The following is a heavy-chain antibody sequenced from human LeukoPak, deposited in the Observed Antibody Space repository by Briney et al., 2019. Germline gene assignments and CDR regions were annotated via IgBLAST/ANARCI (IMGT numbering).Heavy chain of an antibody. J-gene: IGHJ5*02. CDR2: ISDSGGST. D-gene: IGHD3-10*01. V-gene: IGHV3-23*01. Sequence: GGSLRLSCAASGFTFSSYALSWVRQAPGKGLEWVSGISDSGGSTHYADSVKGRFTVSRDNSKNTLYLQMNSLRAEDTAVYYCASHGSGSYSNWFDPWGQGTLVTVSS. CDR1: GFTFSSYA. CDR3: ASHGSGSYSNWFDP.